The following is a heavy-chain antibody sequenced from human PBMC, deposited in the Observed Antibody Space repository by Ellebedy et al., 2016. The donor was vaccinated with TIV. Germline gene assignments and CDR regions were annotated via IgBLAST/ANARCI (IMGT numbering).Heavy chain of an antibody. CDR3: AKADPDSSSWYRD. J-gene: IGHJ4*02. V-gene: IGHV3-21*04. Sequence: GESLKISXAASGFTFSSYSMNWVRQAPGKGLEWVSSISSSSSYIYYADSVKGRFTISRDNSKNTLYLQMNSLRAEDTAVYYCAKADPDSSSWYRDWGQGTLVTVSS. CDR2: ISSSSSYI. D-gene: IGHD6-13*01. CDR1: GFTFSSYS.